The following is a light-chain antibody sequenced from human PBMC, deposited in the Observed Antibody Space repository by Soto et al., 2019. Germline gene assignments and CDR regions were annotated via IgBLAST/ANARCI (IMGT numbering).Light chain of an antibody. Sequence: QSALTQPPSASGSPGQSVTISCTGTSSDVGGYNYVSWYQQHPGKAPKLMIYDVIKRPSGVPDRFSGSKSGNTASLTISGLQAEDEADYYCCSYAGDLALFGGGTKLTVL. CDR1: SSDVGGYNY. V-gene: IGLV2-8*01. CDR2: DVI. J-gene: IGLJ2*01. CDR3: CSYAGDLAL.